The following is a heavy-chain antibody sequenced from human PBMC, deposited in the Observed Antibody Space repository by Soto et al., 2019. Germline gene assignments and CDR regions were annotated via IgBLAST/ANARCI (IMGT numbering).Heavy chain of an antibody. CDR1: GGSISSSSYY. J-gene: IGHJ5*02. Sequence: QLQLQESGPGLVKPSETLSLTCTVSGGSISSSSYYWGWIRQPPGKGLEWIGSIYYSGSTYYNPSLKSRVTTSVDTSKPQFSLKLSSVTAADTAVYYCARRDVRLLWFGELKGWFDPWGQGTLVTVSS. D-gene: IGHD3-10*01. V-gene: IGHV4-39*01. CDR2: IYYSGST. CDR3: ARRDVRLLWFGELKGWFDP.